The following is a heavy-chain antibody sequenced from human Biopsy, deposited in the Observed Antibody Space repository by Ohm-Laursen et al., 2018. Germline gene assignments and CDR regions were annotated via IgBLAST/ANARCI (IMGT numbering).Heavy chain of an antibody. Sequence: GTLSLTCTVYGESFNGYYWSWIRQTPGKGLEWIGEINHSGRTNYNPSLKRRVTISVDTSKNQFSLKVRSVTAADTAVYYCVRGVDYYDPYHYYALDVWGQGTTVTVSS. CDR1: GESFNGYY. J-gene: IGHJ6*02. V-gene: IGHV4-34*01. D-gene: IGHD3-22*01. CDR2: INHSGRT. CDR3: VRGVDYYDPYHYYALDV.